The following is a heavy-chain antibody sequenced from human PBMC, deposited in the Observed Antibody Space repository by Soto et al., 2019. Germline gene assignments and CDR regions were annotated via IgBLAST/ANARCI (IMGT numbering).Heavy chain of an antibody. CDR2: IKPDGSRT. V-gene: IGHV3-74*03. J-gene: IGHJ4*02. Sequence: PGGSLRLSCAASGFTFSSYWMHWVRQAPGEGLVWVSYIKPDGSRTKDADSVKGRFTISRDNARNTLYLRMNSLRAEDTAVYYCAREHKWYYDSWGRGTMVTVYS. D-gene: IGHD2-8*01. CDR3: AREHKWYYDS. CDR1: GFTFSSYW.